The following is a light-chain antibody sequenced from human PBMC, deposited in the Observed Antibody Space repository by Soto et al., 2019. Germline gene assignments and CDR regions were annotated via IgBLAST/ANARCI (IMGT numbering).Light chain of an antibody. CDR1: QSVGSN. CDR2: RAS. Sequence: EIVMTQSPATLSVSPGERATLSCRASQSVGSNLAWYQQKPGQAPRLLIYRASTRATGIPARFSGSGSGTDFTLTISSLQSEDFAVYYCQHYHNWPPWTFGQGTKVEIK. V-gene: IGKV3-15*01. CDR3: QHYHNWPPWT. J-gene: IGKJ1*01.